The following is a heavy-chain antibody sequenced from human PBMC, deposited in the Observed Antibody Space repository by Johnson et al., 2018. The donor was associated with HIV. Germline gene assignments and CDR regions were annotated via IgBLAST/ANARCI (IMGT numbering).Heavy chain of an antibody. CDR1: GFTFSNYW. D-gene: IGHD3-22*01. V-gene: IGHV3-74*01. CDR3: ARDLGDDSSGSDAFDI. CDR2: ISTDGSRT. Sequence: VQLVESGGGFVQPGGSLRLSCVVSGFTFSNYWMEWVRQAPGKGLMWVSRISTDGSRTTYADSVKGRFTISRDNAKNSLYLQMNSLRAEDTALYYCARDLGDDSSGSDAFDIWGQGTMVTVSS. J-gene: IGHJ3*02.